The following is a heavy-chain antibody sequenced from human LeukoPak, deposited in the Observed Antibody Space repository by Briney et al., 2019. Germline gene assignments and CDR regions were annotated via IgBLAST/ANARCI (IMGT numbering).Heavy chain of an antibody. CDR3: AKKKGHYYDSSGYLFDY. D-gene: IGHD3-22*01. J-gene: IGHJ4*02. V-gene: IGHV3-53*01. CDR2: IHTSGST. Sequence: GGSLRLSCAASGFSVSGNYMSWVRQAPGKGLEWVSFIHTSGSTFYADSVKGRFTISRDNSKNTLYLQMNSLRAEDTAVYYCAKKKGHYYDSSGYLFDYWGQGTLVTVSS. CDR1: GFSVSGNY.